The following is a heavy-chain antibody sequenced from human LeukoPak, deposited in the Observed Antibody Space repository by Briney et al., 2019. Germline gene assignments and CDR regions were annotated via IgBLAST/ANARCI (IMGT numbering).Heavy chain of an antibody. D-gene: IGHD6-13*01. CDR2: INAGNGNT. Sequence: ASVKVSCKASGYTFTSYAMHWVRQAPGQRLEWMGWINAGNGNTKYSQKFQGRVTITSDTSASTAYMELSSLRSEDTAVYYCATYRKQLASLDYWGQGTLVAVSS. CDR3: ATYRKQLASLDY. J-gene: IGHJ4*02. CDR1: GYTFTSYA. V-gene: IGHV1-3*01.